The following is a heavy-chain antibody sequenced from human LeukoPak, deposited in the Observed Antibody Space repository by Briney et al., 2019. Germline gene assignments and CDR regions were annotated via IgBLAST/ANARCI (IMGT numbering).Heavy chain of an antibody. D-gene: IGHD5-18*01. CDR1: GFTFSAYG. V-gene: IGHV3-30*02. CDR3: AGGNSYGDY. J-gene: IGHJ4*02. CDR2: IGSDGSNT. Sequence: GGSLRLSCAASGFTFSAYGMNWVRQAPGKGLEWLALIGSDGSNTYFADSVKGRFTISRDNSKNTLYLQMNSLRSEDTAVYFCAGGNSYGDYWGQGTLVTVSS.